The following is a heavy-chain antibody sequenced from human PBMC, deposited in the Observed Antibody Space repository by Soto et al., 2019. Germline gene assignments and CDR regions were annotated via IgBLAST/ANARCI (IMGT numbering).Heavy chain of an antibody. J-gene: IGHJ4*02. V-gene: IGHV3-21*01. CDR2: ISSSSSYI. CDR3: ARDIAVAGRVIY. Sequence: EVQLVESGGGLVKPGGSLRLSCAASGFTFSSYSMNWVRQAPGKGLEWVSSISSSSSYIYYADSVKGRFTISRDNAKNSLYLQMNSLSAEDTAVYYCARDIAVAGRVIYWGQGTLVTVSS. CDR1: GFTFSSYS. D-gene: IGHD6-19*01.